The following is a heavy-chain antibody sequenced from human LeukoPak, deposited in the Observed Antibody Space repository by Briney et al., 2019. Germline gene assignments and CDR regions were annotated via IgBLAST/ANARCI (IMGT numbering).Heavy chain of an antibody. CDR3: AKVDYDFWSGYYTGHHFDY. V-gene: IGHV3-23*01. Sequence: PGGSLRLSCAASGFTFSSYAMSWVRQAPGKGLEWVSAISGSGGSTYYADSVKGRFTISRDNSKNTLYLQMNSLRAEDTAVYYCAKVDYDFWSGYYTGHHFDYWGQGTRVTVSS. CDR1: GFTFSSYA. J-gene: IGHJ4*02. CDR2: ISGSGGST. D-gene: IGHD3-3*01.